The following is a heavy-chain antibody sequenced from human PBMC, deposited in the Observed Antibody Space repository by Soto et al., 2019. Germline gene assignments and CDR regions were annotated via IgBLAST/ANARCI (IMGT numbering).Heavy chain of an antibody. D-gene: IGHD2-15*01. CDR1: GFTSSHAL. J-gene: IGHJ5*02. Sequence: PGGSLRLSCAASGFTSSHALMSWVRQSPGKGLEWVGRIKSKTDGETKDYGAPVRGRFTISRDDSKDTLYLQMNSLRIEDTAVYYCCVVKRRDQYSTSGYWFDPWGPGTLVTVSS. CDR3: CVVKRRDQYSTSGYWFDP. CDR2: IKSKTDGETK. V-gene: IGHV3-15*01.